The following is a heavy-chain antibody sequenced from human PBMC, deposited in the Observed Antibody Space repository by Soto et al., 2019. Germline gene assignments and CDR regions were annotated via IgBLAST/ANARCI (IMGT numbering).Heavy chain of an antibody. D-gene: IGHD3-10*01. Sequence: SETLSLTCAVSGASVSGQYWSWIRQPPGKGLGWVGEIIPTGSTTYNPSLKSRLSFSLDTSKNHFSLNLSSVSVADTAVYYCARGGITMAWNYYYYGMDVWGQGTTVTV. CDR1: GASVSGQY. J-gene: IGHJ6*02. CDR2: IIPTGST. V-gene: IGHV4-34*01. CDR3: ARGGITMAWNYYYYGMDV.